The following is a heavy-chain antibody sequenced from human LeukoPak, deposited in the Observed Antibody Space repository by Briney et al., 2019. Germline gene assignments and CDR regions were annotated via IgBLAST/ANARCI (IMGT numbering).Heavy chain of an antibody. J-gene: IGHJ4*02. CDR2: VKSGGRST. Sequence: GGSVRLSCGASGCTLRSYGRQGVRQARGKGRGGVARVKSGGRSTSYADSVKGRFTISRDNAKNTLYLQMNSLRAEDTAVYYCARDPVYGDYLDYWGQGTLVTVSS. D-gene: IGHD4-17*01. CDR1: GCTLRSYG. CDR3: ARDPVYGDYLDY. V-gene: IGHV3-74*01.